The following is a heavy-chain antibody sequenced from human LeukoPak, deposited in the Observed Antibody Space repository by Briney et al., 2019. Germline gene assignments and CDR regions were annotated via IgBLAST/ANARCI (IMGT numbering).Heavy chain of an antibody. CDR2: ISSNGGST. CDR3: ARGRYCSSTSCYPFDY. D-gene: IGHD2-2*01. Sequence: PGGSLRLSCAASGFTFSSYAMHWVRQAPGKGLEYVSAISSNGGSTYYANSVKGRFTISRDNSKNTLYLQMGSLRAEDMAVYYCARGRYCSSTSCYPFDYWGHGTPFTVSS. J-gene: IGHJ4*01. V-gene: IGHV3-64*01. CDR1: GFTFSSYA.